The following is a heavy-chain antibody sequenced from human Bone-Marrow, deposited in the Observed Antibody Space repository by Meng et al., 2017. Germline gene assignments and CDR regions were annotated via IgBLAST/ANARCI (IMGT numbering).Heavy chain of an antibody. CDR2: IYHSGNT. CDR3: ARKAVAGNFDY. CDR1: GDSISRSNW. D-gene: IGHD6-13*01. V-gene: IGHV4-4*02. Sequence: QVELQESGPGLVKRSGTLSLTCAVSGDSISRSNWWSWVRQPPGKGLEWIGEIYHSGNTNYNASLKSRVTLSIDKSKNQFSLKLSSVTAADTAVYYCARKAVAGNFDYWGQGTLVTVSS. J-gene: IGHJ4*02.